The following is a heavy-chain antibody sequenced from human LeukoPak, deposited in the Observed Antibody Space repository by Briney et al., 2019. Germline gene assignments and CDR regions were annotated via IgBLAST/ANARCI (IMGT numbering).Heavy chain of an antibody. CDR3: ARDGEDAFDI. Sequence: PSETLSLTCTVSGGSISSYYWSWIRQPPGKGLEWIGCIYYSGSTNYNPSLKSRVTISVDTSKNQFSLKLSSVTAADTAVYYCARDGEDAFDIWGQGTMVTVSS. D-gene: IGHD3-3*01. J-gene: IGHJ3*02. CDR2: IYYSGST. CDR1: GGSISSYY. V-gene: IGHV4-59*01.